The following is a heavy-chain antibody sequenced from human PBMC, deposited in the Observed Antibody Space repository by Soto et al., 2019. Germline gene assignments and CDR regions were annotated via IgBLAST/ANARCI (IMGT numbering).Heavy chain of an antibody. V-gene: IGHV3-23*01. J-gene: IGHJ4*02. D-gene: IGHD3-9*01. CDR3: AKDPPISILTGYSATTVDY. Sequence: EVQLLESGGGLVQPGGSLRLSCAASGFTFSSYAMSWVRQAPGKGLEWVSAISGSGGSKYYADSVKGRFTISRDNSKNTLYLQMNSLRAEDTAVYYCAKDPPISILTGYSATTVDYWGQGTLVTVSS. CDR1: GFTFSSYA. CDR2: ISGSGGSK.